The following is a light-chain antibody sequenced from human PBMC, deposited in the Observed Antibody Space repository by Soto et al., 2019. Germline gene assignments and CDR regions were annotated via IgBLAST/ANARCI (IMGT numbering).Light chain of an antibody. J-gene: IGLJ1*01. V-gene: IGLV2-11*01. CDR3: CSYAGAFTYV. CDR2: DVS. CDR1: SSDVGGYSY. Sequence: QSALTQPRSVSGSPGHSVTISCTGTSSDVGGYSYVSWYQQHPGKAPKLMISDVSKRPSGVPDRFSGSKFGNTASLTISGLQAEDEADYYCCSYAGAFTYVLGSGSKVTGL.